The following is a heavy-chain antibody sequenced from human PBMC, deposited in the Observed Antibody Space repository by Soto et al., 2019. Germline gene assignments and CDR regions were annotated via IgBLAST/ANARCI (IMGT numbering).Heavy chain of an antibody. CDR1: GFTFSSYW. J-gene: IGHJ2*01. D-gene: IGHD5-18*01. CDR3: ARAPPGYSYGCWYFDL. Sequence: GGSLRLSCAASGFTFSSYWMHWVRQAPGKGLVWVSRINSDGSSTSYADSVKGRFTISRDNAKNTLYLQMNSLRAEDTAVYYCARAPPGYSYGCWYFDLWGRGTLVTVSS. CDR2: INSDGSST. V-gene: IGHV3-74*01.